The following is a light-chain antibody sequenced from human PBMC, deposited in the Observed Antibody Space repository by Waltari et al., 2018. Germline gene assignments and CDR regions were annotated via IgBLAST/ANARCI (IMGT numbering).Light chain of an antibody. CDR3: SSYGGNNNLAV. Sequence: QSALTQPPSASGSPGQSVTISCTGTGSDVGGYTYVSWYQLHPGKAPKLIIYEVSKRPSGVPDRFSGSKSGNTASLTVSGLRTEDEADYYCSSYGGNNNLAVFGTGTKVIVL. J-gene: IGLJ1*01. CDR2: EVS. CDR1: GSDVGGYTY. V-gene: IGLV2-8*01.